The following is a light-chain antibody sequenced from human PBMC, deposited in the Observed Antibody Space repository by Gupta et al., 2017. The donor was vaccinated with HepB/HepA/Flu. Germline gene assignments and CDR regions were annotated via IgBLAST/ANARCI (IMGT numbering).Light chain of an antibody. CDR3: QQFYNYVS. CDR2: DAS. V-gene: IGKV1D-13*01. Sequence: AIPQSQSPFSLSASVGDSVTITCRASQGISSALAWYQQKPGKPPKLLINDASSLESEVPSRFSGSGSETDFTLTISSLQPEDIATYYCQQFYNYVSFGGGTKVEIK. J-gene: IGKJ4*01. CDR1: QGISSA.